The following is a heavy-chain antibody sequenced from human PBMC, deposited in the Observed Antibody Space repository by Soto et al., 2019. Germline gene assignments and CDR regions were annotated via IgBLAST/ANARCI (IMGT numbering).Heavy chain of an antibody. V-gene: IGHV3-23*01. D-gene: IGHD3-10*01. CDR2: ISGSGGST. J-gene: IGHJ3*02. Sequence: GGSLRLSCAASGFTFSSYAMSWVRQAPGKGLEWVSAISGSGGSTYYADSVKGRFTISRDNSKNTLYLQMNSLRAEDTAVYYCAKGVSLWFGVPDAFDIWGQGTMVTVSS. CDR3: AKGVSLWFGVPDAFDI. CDR1: GFTFSSYA.